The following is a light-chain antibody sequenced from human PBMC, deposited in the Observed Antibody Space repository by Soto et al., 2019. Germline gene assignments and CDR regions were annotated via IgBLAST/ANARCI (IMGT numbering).Light chain of an antibody. J-gene: IGLJ2*01. CDR2: DVS. CDR1: SSDVGGYNY. V-gene: IGLV2-11*01. Sequence: QSALTQPRSVSGSPGQSVTISCTGTSSDVGGYNYVSWYQQPPGKAPQLMIYDVSKRPSGVPDRFSGSKSGNTASLTTSGLQPEDEADYYCCSYAGSYTPVVFGGGTKLTVL. CDR3: CSYAGSYTPVV.